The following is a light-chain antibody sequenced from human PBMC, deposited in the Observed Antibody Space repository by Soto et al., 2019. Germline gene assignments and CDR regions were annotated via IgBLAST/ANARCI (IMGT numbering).Light chain of an antibody. J-gene: IGKJ1*01. CDR3: QQYNVWPWA. Sequence: EIVMTQSPATLSVSPGERATLSCRASQSVSSNLAWYRQKPGQAPRLLIYGASTRATGIPARFSGSGSGTEFNITISSLQSEDFALYYCQQYNVWPWAFGQGTKVEIK. V-gene: IGKV3-15*01. CDR1: QSVSSN. CDR2: GAS.